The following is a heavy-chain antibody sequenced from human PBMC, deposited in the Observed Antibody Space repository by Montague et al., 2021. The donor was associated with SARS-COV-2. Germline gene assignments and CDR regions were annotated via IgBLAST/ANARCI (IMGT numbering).Heavy chain of an antibody. V-gene: IGHV3-23*01. D-gene: IGHD5-24*01. CDR3: AKDREMDYSADY. CDR2: ISTSGDYT. J-gene: IGHJ4*02. CDR1: GFIFRHYA. Sequence: SQRLSCAASGFIFRHYAMSWVRQAPGKGLEWVSGISTSGDYTYYADSLKGRFTISRDNSRNTLYLQMNSLRAEDTAIYYCAKDREMDYSADYWGRGTLVTVSS.